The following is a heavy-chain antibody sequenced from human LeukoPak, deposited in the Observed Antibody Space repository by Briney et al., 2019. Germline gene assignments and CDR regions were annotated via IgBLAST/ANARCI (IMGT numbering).Heavy chain of an antibody. CDR2: INPDGSIT. D-gene: IGHD2-21*01. CDR3: ARNFKGIAVDY. CDR1: GFTFGSYW. J-gene: IGHJ4*02. V-gene: IGHV3-74*01. Sequence: GGSLRLSCAASGFTFGSYWMLWVRQAPGKGLVWVSRINPDGSITTYADSVKGRFTISRDNAESTLYLQMNSLRADDTALYYCARNFKGIAVDYWGQATLVTVSS.